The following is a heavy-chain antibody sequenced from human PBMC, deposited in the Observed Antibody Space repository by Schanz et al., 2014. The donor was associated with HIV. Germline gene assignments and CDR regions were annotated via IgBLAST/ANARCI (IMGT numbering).Heavy chain of an antibody. CDR3: ARGRYSGSYYNY. D-gene: IGHD1-26*01. Sequence: QVQLVQSGTEVKKPGASVKVSCKASGYTFTSYGISWVRQAPGHGLEWMGGIIPIFGTTNYAQKFQGRVTITADESTSTAYMELSSLRSEDTAVYYCARGRYSGSYYNYWGQGTLVTVSS. CDR1: GYTFTSYG. CDR2: IIPIFGTT. V-gene: IGHV1-69*13. J-gene: IGHJ4*02.